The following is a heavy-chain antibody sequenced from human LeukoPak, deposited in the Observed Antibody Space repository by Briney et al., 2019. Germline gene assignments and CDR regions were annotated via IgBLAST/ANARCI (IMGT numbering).Heavy chain of an antibody. Sequence: ASVKVSCKASGYTFTSYYMHWVRQAPGQGLEWMGIINPSGGSTSYAQKFQGRVTMTRDMSTSTVYMQLSSLRSEDTAVYYCAREILSGTYALDYWGQGTLVTVPS. CDR2: INPSGGST. CDR3: AREILSGTYALDY. V-gene: IGHV1-46*01. D-gene: IGHD1-26*01. J-gene: IGHJ4*02. CDR1: GYTFTSYY.